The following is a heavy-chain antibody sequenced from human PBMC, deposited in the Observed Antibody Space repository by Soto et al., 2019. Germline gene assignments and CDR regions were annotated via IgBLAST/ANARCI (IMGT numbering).Heavy chain of an antibody. CDR2: IWYDGSNK. V-gene: IGHV3-33*01. D-gene: IGHD5-18*01. J-gene: IGHJ4*02. Sequence: QVQLVESGGGVVQPGRSLRLSCAASGFTFSSYGMHWVRQAPGKGLEWVAVIWYDGSNKYYADSVKGRFTISRDNSKNTLYLQMNSLRAEDTAVYYCARDRGYSYGWVFDYWGQGTLFTVSS. CDR3: ARDRGYSYGWVFDY. CDR1: GFTFSSYG.